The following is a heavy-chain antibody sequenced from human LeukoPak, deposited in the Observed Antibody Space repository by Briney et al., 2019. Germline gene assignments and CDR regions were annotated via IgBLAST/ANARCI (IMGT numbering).Heavy chain of an antibody. V-gene: IGHV3-23*01. CDR1: GFPFSSYG. D-gene: IGHD1-7*01. J-gene: IGHJ4*02. Sequence: GSLRLSCAASGFPFSSYGMSWIRQGPVKGLEWVSSISASGDVIFLVDSVKGRFIVPRDNSQNTLSLQMNSLRVEDTAIYYCVGSGNSAHWGQGTLVAVSS. CDR2: ISASGDVI. CDR3: VGSGNSAH.